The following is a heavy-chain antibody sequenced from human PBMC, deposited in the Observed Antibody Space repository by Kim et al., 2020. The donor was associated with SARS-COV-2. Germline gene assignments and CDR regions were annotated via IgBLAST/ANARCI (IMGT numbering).Heavy chain of an antibody. CDR2: INHSGST. Sequence: SETLSLTCAVYGGSFSGYYWGWIRQPPGKGLEWIGEINHSGSTNYSPSLKSRVTISVDTSKTQFSLKLSSVTAAATAVYYCARGILVSGYSNSRGWNYWGQGTLVTVSS. V-gene: IGHV4-34*01. CDR1: GGSFSGYY. CDR3: ARGILVSGYSNSRGWNY. J-gene: IGHJ4*02. D-gene: IGHD6-13*01.